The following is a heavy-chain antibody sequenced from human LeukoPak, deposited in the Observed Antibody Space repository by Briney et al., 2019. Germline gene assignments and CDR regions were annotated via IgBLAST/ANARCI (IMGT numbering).Heavy chain of an antibody. D-gene: IGHD3-10*01. Sequence: PSDTLSLTCIVSGGSIGTYYWSWIRQPPGKGLEWIGYTFHTGSTLYNDSLKSRVTLSVDTSKNQLSLKVNFVTAADTAVYYCARDGAGSGSHWSVFDLWGQGTMVTVSS. CDR3: ARDGAGSGSHWSVFDL. CDR1: GGSIGTYY. CDR2: TFHTGST. V-gene: IGHV4-59*01. J-gene: IGHJ3*01.